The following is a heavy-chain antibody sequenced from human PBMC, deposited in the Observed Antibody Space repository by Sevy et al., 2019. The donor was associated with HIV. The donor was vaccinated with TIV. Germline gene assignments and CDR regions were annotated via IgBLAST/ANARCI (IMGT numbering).Heavy chain of an antibody. CDR2: ISGSSSYT. CDR1: GFTFSDYY. J-gene: IGHJ3*02. CDR3: ARAKSPTRAFDI. Sequence: GGSLRLSCAASGFTFSDYYMSWIRQAPGKGLERVSYISGSSSYTNYADSVKGRFTISRDNAKNSLYLQMNSLRAEDTAVYYCARAKSPTRAFDIWGQGTMVTVSS. V-gene: IGHV3-11*06.